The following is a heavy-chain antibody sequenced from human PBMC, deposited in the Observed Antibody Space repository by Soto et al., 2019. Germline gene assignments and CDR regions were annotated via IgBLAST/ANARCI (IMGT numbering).Heavy chain of an antibody. CDR1: GFTFSSYC. Sequence: GGSPRLSCAASGFTFSSYCMSWVRQAPGKGLEWVSGFRSGGDDGTTYYADSVKGRFTISRDNSKNTLFLQMDSLRAEDTAIYYCAKKVNSGPGSQYFDYWGQGTLVTVSS. CDR2: FRSGGDDGTT. CDR3: AKKVNSGPGSQYFDY. J-gene: IGHJ4*02. V-gene: IGHV3-23*01. D-gene: IGHD3-10*01.